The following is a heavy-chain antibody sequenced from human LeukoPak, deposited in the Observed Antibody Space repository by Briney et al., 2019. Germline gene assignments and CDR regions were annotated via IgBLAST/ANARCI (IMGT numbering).Heavy chain of an antibody. J-gene: IGHJ4*02. CDR1: GFTFDDYA. CDR2: ISWDGDIT. D-gene: IGHD6-19*01. V-gene: IGHV3-43D*03. CDR3: AEDIMGSSGWPEEHYFDY. Sequence: PGGSLRLSCAASGFTFDDYAMHWVRQAPGKGLEWVSLISWDGDITYYEDSVKGRFTISRDNSKNSLYLQMNSLRAEDTALYYCAEDIMGSSGWPEEHYFDYWGQGTLVTVSS.